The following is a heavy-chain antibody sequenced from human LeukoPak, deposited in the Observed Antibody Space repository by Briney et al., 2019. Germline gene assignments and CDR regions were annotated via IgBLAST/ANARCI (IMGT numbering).Heavy chain of an antibody. V-gene: IGHV3-9*01. J-gene: IGHJ4*02. Sequence: GGSLRLSCAASGFTFDDYAMHWVRQAPGKGLEWVSGISWNSGSIGYADSVKGRFTISRDNAKNSLYLQMNSLRPEDTALYYCAKDGSPYYDSSGLTPVWGQGTLVTVSS. CDR2: ISWNSGSI. CDR3: AKDGSPYYDSSGLTPV. CDR1: GFTFDDYA. D-gene: IGHD3-22*01.